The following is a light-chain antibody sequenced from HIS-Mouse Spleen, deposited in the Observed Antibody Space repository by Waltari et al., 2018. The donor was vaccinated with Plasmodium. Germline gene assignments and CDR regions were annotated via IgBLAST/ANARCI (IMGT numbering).Light chain of an antibody. CDR2: DNN. J-gene: IGLJ2*01. CDR1: SSNIGNNY. Sequence: QSVLTQPPSVSAAPGQKVTISCSGSSSNIGNNYVSWYQQLPVTAPKLLISDNNKRPSGIPDLFSGSKSGTAATLGITGLQTGDEADYYCGTWDSSLSVVFGGGTKLTVL. V-gene: IGLV1-51*01. CDR3: GTWDSSLSVV.